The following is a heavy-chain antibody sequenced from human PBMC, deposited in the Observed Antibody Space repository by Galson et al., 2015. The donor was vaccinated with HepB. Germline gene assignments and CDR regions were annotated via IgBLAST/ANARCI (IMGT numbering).Heavy chain of an antibody. CDR1: GFTFSSYG. Sequence: SLRLSCAASGFTFSSYGMHWVRQAPGKGLEWVAVIWYDGSNKYYADSVKGRFTISRDNSKNTLYLQMNSLRAEDTAVYYCAREILLRSRPLAYWGQGTLVTVSS. J-gene: IGHJ4*02. V-gene: IGHV3-33*01. CDR3: AREILLRSRPLAY. CDR2: IWYDGSNK. D-gene: IGHD3-10*01.